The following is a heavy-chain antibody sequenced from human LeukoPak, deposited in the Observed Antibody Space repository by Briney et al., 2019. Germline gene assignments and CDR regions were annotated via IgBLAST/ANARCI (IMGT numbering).Heavy chain of an antibody. J-gene: IGHJ4*02. CDR2: IYSGDTT. CDR3: ARDPGGAKFDY. D-gene: IGHD4/OR15-4a*01. V-gene: IGHV3-53*01. CDR1: GLTVSSNY. Sequence: GGSLRLSCAASGLTVSSNYMSWVRQAPGKGLEWVSVIYSGDTTAYADSVKGRFTISRDNSENTLYLQLNSLRAEDTAVFYCARDPGGAKFDYWGQGTLVTVSS.